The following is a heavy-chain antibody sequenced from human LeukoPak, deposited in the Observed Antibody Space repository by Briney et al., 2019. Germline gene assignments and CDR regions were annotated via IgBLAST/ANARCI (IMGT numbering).Heavy chain of an antibody. Sequence: AGGSLRLSCAASGFTFSSCAMSWVRQAPGKGLEWVSAISGSGGSTYYAGSVKGRFTISRDNSKNTLFLQMNSLRAEDTAVYYCAKGTYSSSPRVYWGQGTLVTVS. CDR2: ISGSGGST. V-gene: IGHV3-23*01. CDR3: AKGTYSSSPRVY. J-gene: IGHJ4*02. D-gene: IGHD6-6*01. CDR1: GFTFSSCA.